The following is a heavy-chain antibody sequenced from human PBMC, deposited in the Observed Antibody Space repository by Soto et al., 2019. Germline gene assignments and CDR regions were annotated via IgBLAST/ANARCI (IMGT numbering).Heavy chain of an antibody. V-gene: IGHV4-34*01. J-gene: IGHJ6*03. CDR3: ARGLSFQTGDQKTYSYYYYYMYV. D-gene: IGHD2-21*01. Sequence: SETLSLTCAVYGGSFSGYYWSWIRQPPGKGLEWIGEINHSGSTNYNPSLKSRVTISVDTSKNQFSLKLSSVTAADTAVYYCARGLSFQTGDQKTYSYYYYYMYVWCKGTTVTVSS. CDR2: INHSGST. CDR1: GGSFSGYY.